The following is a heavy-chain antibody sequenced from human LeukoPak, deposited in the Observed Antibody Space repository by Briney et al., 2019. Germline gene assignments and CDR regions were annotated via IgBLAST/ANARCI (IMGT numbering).Heavy chain of an antibody. J-gene: IGHJ4*02. V-gene: IGHV4-34*01. Sequence: SETLSLTCAVYGGSFSGYYWSWIRQPPGKGLEWIGEINHSGSTNYNPSLKSRVTISVDTSKNQFSLKLSSVTAADTAVYYCAGDLVGATLLGYWGQGTLVTVSS. CDR3: AGDLVGATLLGY. D-gene: IGHD1-26*01. CDR2: INHSGST. CDR1: GGSFSGYY.